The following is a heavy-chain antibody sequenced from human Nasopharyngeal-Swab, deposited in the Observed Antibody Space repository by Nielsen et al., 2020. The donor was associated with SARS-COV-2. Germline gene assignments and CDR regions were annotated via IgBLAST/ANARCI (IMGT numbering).Heavy chain of an antibody. CDR2: INPNSGGT. CDR1: GYTFTDDY. CDR3: ARGGSAGYHLPAFY. J-gene: IGHJ4*02. Sequence: ASVKVSCKASGYTFTDDYIHWVRQAPGQGLEWMGWINPNSGGTNYAQRFQGWVTMTRDTSISTAYMELSRLKSDDTAVYYRARGGSAGYHLPAFYWGQGTLVTVSS. D-gene: IGHD2-2*01. V-gene: IGHV1-2*04.